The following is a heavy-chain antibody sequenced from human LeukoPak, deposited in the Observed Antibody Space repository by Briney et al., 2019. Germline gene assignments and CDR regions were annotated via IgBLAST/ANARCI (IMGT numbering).Heavy chain of an antibody. CDR3: AHIYSNYDCWSGYQGNAFDI. V-gene: IGHV2-5*01. Sequence: KASGPTLVKPTQTLTLTCTFSGFSLSTSGGGVGWIRPPPGKALDCLAHIYWNDDNRYSPSLKSRVTITKDTLKNQVVLTMTNMDPVDTATYYCAHIYSNYDCWSGYQGNAFDIWRQGTMVTVSS. CDR2: IYWNDDN. J-gene: IGHJ3*02. CDR1: GFSLSTSGGG. D-gene: IGHD3-3*01.